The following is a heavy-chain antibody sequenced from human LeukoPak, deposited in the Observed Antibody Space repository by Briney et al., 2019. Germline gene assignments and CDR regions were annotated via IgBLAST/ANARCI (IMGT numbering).Heavy chain of an antibody. CDR1: GFTFSSYT. CDR3: ARDRVSTLYYYYGMDV. J-gene: IGHJ6*02. CDR2: ISSSSSNI. Sequence: PGGSLRLSCAASGFTFSSYTMNWVRQAPGKGLEWVSSISSSSSNIYYADSVKGRFTISRDNAKNSLYLQMTSLRAEDTAVYYCARDRVSTLYYYYGMDVWGQGTTVTVSS. V-gene: IGHV3-21*01.